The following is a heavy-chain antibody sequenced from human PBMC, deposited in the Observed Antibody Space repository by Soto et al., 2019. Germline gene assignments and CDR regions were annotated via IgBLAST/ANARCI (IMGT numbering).Heavy chain of an antibody. V-gene: IGHV5-51*01. CDR1: GCSFTSYW. Sequence: PGESLKISCKGSGCSFTSYWIGWVRQMPGKGLEWMGIIYPGDSDTRYSPSFQGQVTISADKSISTAYLQWSSLKASDTAMYYCARQSGSSSWYYYYYYMDVWGKGTTVTVSS. CDR3: ARQSGSSSWYYYYYYMDV. D-gene: IGHD6-13*01. CDR2: IYPGDSDT. J-gene: IGHJ6*03.